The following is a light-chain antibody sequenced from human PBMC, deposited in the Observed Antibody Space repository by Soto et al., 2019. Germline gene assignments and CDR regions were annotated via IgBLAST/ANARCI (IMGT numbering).Light chain of an antibody. CDR1: SSDIGGYNY. Sequence: QSALTQPASVSGSPGQSVTISCTGTSSDIGGYNYVSWYQQHPGKAPKLMIYEVSNWPSGVSNRFSGSKSGNTASLTISGLQAEDVADYYCSSYTSNNTLVLFGGGTKVTVL. J-gene: IGLJ2*01. CDR2: EVS. CDR3: SSYTSNNTLVL. V-gene: IGLV2-14*01.